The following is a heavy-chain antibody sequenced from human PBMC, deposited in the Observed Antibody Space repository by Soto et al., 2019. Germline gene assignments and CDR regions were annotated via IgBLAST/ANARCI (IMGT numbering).Heavy chain of an antibody. Sequence: EVQLVESGGGLVQPGGSLRLSCAASGFTFSSYWMSWVRQAPGKGLEWVANIKQDGSEKYYVDSVKGRFTISRDNSKNTLYLQMNSLRAEDTAVYYCAKFGIAVAGHFDYWGQGTLVTVSS. J-gene: IGHJ4*02. CDR3: AKFGIAVAGHFDY. V-gene: IGHV3-7*03. CDR1: GFTFSSYW. D-gene: IGHD6-19*01. CDR2: IKQDGSEK.